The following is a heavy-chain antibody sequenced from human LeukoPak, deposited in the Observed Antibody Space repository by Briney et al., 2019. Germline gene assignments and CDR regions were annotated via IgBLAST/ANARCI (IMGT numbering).Heavy chain of an antibody. CDR2: ISAYNGNT. CDR1: GYTFTSYG. CDR3: ARSLPHYYDSSGYPDY. J-gene: IGHJ4*02. Sequence: VSVKVSCKASGYTFTSYGISWVRQAPGQGRERMGWISAYNGNTNYAQKLQGRVTMTTDTSTSTAYMELRSLRSDDTAVYYCARSLPHYYDSSGYPDYWGQGTLVTVSS. D-gene: IGHD3-22*01. V-gene: IGHV1-18*01.